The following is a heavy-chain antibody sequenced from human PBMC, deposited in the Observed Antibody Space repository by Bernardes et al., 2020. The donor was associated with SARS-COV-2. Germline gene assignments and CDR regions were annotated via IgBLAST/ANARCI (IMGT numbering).Heavy chain of an antibody. J-gene: IGHJ4*02. CDR2: IYHSGST. D-gene: IGHD6-19*01. Sequence: SETLSLTCAVSGGSISSSNWWSWVRQPPGKGLEWIGEIYHSGSTNYNPSLKSRVTISVDKSKNQFSLKLSSVTAADTAVYYCARNHSSGWFPTQTHFDYWGQGTLVTLPA. V-gene: IGHV4-4*02. CDR3: ARNHSSGWFPTQTHFDY. CDR1: GGSISSSNW.